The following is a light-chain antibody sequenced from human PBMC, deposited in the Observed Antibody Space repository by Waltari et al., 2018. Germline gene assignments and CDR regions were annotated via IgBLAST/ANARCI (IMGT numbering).Light chain of an antibody. Sequence: DIQLTQSPSTLSASVGDRVTITCRASQDINNWLAWYQQRPGEAPNLLIFKASNLQRGVPSKFSGSGSGTEFTLTVSDLQPDDLATYDCQHYDSYPWTFGQGTKVEIK. CDR2: KAS. V-gene: IGKV1-5*03. J-gene: IGKJ1*01. CDR1: QDINNW. CDR3: QHYDSYPWT.